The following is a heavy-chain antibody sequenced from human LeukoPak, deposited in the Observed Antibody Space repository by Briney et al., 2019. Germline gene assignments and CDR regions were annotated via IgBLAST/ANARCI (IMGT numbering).Heavy chain of an antibody. V-gene: IGHV3-7*01. Sequence: GGSLRLSCAASGFTFSSYWMSWVRQAPGKGLEWVANVKQDGSEKYYVDSVKGRFTISRDNAKNSLYLQMNSLRAEDTAVYYCARVRRCSSTSCRNYYYYYYMDVWGKGTTVTISS. D-gene: IGHD2-2*01. CDR1: GFTFSSYW. CDR3: ARVRRCSSTSCRNYYYYYYMDV. J-gene: IGHJ6*03. CDR2: VKQDGSEK.